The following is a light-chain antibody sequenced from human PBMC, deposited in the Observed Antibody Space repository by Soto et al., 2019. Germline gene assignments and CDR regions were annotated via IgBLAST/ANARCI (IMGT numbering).Light chain of an antibody. CDR2: AAS. J-gene: IGKJ1*01. V-gene: IGKV1-27*01. CDR1: QGISSY. Sequence: IQVTQSPSSLSASVGDRVTITCRASQGISSYLAWYQQKPGKVPKLLIYAASTLHSGVPSRFSGSGSGTDFTLTISSLQPEDFATYYCQQYNSYSPWTFGQGTNVDIK. CDR3: QQYNSYSPWT.